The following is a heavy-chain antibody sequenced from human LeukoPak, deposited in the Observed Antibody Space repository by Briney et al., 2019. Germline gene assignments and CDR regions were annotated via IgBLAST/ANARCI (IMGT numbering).Heavy chain of an antibody. J-gene: IGHJ4*02. Sequence: SGGSLRLSCGPSGFTFSIHAMSWARHAPGKGLEWVSAISCSGGRTYYADSVKGRFTISRDNSKNTLYLQMNSLRAEDTAVYYCAKDLYFARIAAAGHLGPTYFDYWGQGTLVTVSS. CDR2: ISCSGGRT. CDR3: AKDLYFARIAAAGHLGPTYFDY. CDR1: GFTFSIHA. D-gene: IGHD6-13*01. V-gene: IGHV3-23*01.